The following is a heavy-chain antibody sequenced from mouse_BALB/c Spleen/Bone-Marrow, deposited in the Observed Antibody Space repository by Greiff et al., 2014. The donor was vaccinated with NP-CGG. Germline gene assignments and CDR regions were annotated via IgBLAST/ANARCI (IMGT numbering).Heavy chain of an antibody. J-gene: IGHJ1*01. CDR2: IRNKASGYTT. V-gene: IGHV7-3*02. D-gene: IGHD1-1*02. CDR1: GFTFTDYY. Sequence: EVQRVESGGGLVQPGGSLRLSCATSGFTFTDYYMSWVCQPPGKALEWLGFIRNKASGYTTDYSASVKGRFTISRDNSQSILYLQMNTLRAEDSATYYCAREYGYFDVWGAGTTVTVSS. CDR3: AREYGYFDV.